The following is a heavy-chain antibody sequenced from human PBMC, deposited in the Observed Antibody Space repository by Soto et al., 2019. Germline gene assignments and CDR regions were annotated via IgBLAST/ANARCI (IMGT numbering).Heavy chain of an antibody. CDR2: IIPIFGTA. CDR3: ARGCSSDYDSSGYYYPVDRAGDWFDP. CDR1: GGTFSSYA. J-gene: IGHJ5*02. Sequence: QVQLVQSGAEVKKPGSSVKVSCKASGGTFSSYAISWVRQAPGQGLEWMGGIIPIFGTANYAQKFQGRVTITADKSTSTAYMELSSLRSEDTAVYYCARGCSSDYDSSGYYYPVDRAGDWFDPWGQGTLVTVSS. D-gene: IGHD3-22*01. V-gene: IGHV1-69*06.